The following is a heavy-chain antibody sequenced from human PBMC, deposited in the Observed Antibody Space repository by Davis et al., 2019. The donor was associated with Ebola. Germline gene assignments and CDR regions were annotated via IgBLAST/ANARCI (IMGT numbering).Heavy chain of an antibody. CDR2: ISYDGSNK. J-gene: IGHJ4*02. Sequence: GGSLRLSCAASGFTFSSYGMHWVRQAPGKGLEWVAVISYDGSNKYYADSVKGRFTIFRDNSKNTLYLQMNSLRAEDTAVYYCAKDYYDSSGRYFDYWGQGTLVTVSS. D-gene: IGHD3-22*01. CDR1: GFTFSSYG. CDR3: AKDYYDSSGRYFDY. V-gene: IGHV3-30*18.